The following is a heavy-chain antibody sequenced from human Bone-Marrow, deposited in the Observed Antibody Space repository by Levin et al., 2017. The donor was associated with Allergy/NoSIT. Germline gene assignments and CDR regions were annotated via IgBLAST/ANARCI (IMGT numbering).Heavy chain of an antibody. D-gene: IGHD3-22*01. J-gene: IGHJ4*02. Sequence: SCAASGFTFSSYAMSWVRQAPGKGLEWVSAISGSGGSTYYADSVKGRFTISRDNSKNTLYLQMNSLRAEDTAVYYCAARPLYYYDSSGYYYDSNYWGQGTLVTVSS. CDR2: ISGSGGST. CDR1: GFTFSSYA. V-gene: IGHV3-23*01. CDR3: AARPLYYYDSSGYYYDSNY.